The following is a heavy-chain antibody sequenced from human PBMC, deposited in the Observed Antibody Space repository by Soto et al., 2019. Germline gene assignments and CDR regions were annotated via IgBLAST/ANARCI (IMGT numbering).Heavy chain of an antibody. J-gene: IGHJ5*02. Sequence: PGESLKISCKGSGYSFTSYWIGWVRQMPGKGLEWMGIIYPGDSDTRYSPSFQGQVTISADKSISTAYLQWSSLEASDTAMYYCARPISIRSGGIVVTGWFDPWGQGTLVTVSS. CDR3: ARPISIRSGGIVVTGWFDP. CDR1: GYSFTSYW. CDR2: IYPGDSDT. V-gene: IGHV5-51*01. D-gene: IGHD2-15*01.